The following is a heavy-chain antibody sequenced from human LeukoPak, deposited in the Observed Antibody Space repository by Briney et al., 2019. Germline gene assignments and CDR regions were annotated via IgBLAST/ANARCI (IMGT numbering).Heavy chain of an antibody. Sequence: GGSLRLSCAASGFTFSSYEMNWVRQAPGKGPEWVANIRQDESERYFADSVKGRFTISRDNAKKSVYLHMSSLRAEDTALYYCAGLSAYYYGSYFYYYMDVWGKGTTVTVSS. V-gene: IGHV3-7*01. CDR2: IRQDESER. CDR1: GFTFSSYE. D-gene: IGHD3-10*01. J-gene: IGHJ6*03. CDR3: AGLSAYYYGSYFYYYMDV.